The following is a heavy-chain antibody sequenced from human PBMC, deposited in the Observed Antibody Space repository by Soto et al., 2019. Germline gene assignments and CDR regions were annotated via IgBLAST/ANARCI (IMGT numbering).Heavy chain of an antibody. J-gene: IGHJ6*02. V-gene: IGHV5-10-1*01. Sequence: GESLKISCKGSGYSFTSYWISWVRQMPGKGLEWMGRIDPSDSYTNYSPSFQGHVTISADKSISTAYLQWSSLKASDTAMYYCARLGISVTGTTDYYGMDVWGQGTTVTVSS. CDR3: ARLGISVTGTTDYYGMDV. D-gene: IGHD1-7*01. CDR2: IDPSDSYT. CDR1: GYSFTSYW.